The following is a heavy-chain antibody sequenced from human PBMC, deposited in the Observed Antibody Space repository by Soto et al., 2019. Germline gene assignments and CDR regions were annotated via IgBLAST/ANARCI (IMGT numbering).Heavy chain of an antibody. V-gene: IGHV1-69*13. D-gene: IGHD6-13*01. CDR2: IIPIFGTA. Sequence: ASVKVSCKASGGTFSSYAISWVRQAPGQGLEWMGGIIPIFGTANYAQKFQGRVTITADESTSTAYMELSSLRSEDTAVYYCAADRIAAAGTRYYYYGMDVWGQGTTVIVSS. CDR1: GGTFSSYA. J-gene: IGHJ6*02. CDR3: AADRIAAAGTRYYYYGMDV.